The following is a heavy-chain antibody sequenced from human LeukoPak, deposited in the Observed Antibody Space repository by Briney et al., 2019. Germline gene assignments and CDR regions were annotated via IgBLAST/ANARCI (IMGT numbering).Heavy chain of an antibody. CDR3: ARDSSSGWYYFDY. D-gene: IGHD6-19*01. CDR2: IYSGGST. J-gene: IGHJ4*02. Sequence: YPGGSLRLSCAASGFTVSSNYMSWVRQAPGKGLEWVSVIYSGGSTYYADSVKGRFTISRDNSKNTLYLQMNSLRAEDTAVYYCARDSSSGWYYFDYWGQGTLVTVSS. CDR1: GFTVSSNY. V-gene: IGHV3-53*01.